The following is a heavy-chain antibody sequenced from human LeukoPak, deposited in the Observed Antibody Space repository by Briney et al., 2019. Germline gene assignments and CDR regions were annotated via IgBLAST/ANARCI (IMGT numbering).Heavy chain of an antibody. Sequence: ASVKVSCKASGYTFTSYGIGWDRQAPGQGLEWIGWIIAYNGNTNYAQKLQGRVTMTTDASTSTAYMELRSLRSDDTAVYYCARDPGEQQLALFDYWGQGTLVTVSS. D-gene: IGHD6-13*01. CDR2: IIAYNGNT. J-gene: IGHJ4*02. CDR1: GYTFTSYG. CDR3: ARDPGEQQLALFDY. V-gene: IGHV1-18*01.